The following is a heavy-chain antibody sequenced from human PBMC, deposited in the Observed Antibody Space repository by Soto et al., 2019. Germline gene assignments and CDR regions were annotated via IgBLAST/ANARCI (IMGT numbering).Heavy chain of an antibody. D-gene: IGHD2-2*01. CDR3: ASVGALDGYCSSTSCPNWFDP. V-gene: IGHV4-34*01. CDR2: INHSGST. Sequence: SETLSLTCAVYGGSFSGYYWSWIRQPPGKGLEWIGEINHSGSTNYNPSLKSRVTISVDTSKNQFSLKLSSVTAADTAVYYCASVGALDGYCSSTSCPNWFDPWGQGTLVTVSS. CDR1: GGSFSGYY. J-gene: IGHJ5*02.